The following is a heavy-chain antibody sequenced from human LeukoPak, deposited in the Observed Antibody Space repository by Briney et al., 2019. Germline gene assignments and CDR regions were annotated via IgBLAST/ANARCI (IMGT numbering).Heavy chain of an antibody. D-gene: IGHD3-9*01. V-gene: IGHV1-2*02. J-gene: IGHJ5*02. CDR2: INPNSGGT. CDR1: GYAFTGYY. CDR3: ARDRYYDILTGYYTDP. Sequence: ASVKVSCKASGYAFTGYYMHWVRQAPGQGLEGMGWINPNSGGTNYAQKFQGRVTMTRDTSISTAYMELSRLRSDDTAVYYCARDRYYDILTGYYTDPWGQGTLVTVSS.